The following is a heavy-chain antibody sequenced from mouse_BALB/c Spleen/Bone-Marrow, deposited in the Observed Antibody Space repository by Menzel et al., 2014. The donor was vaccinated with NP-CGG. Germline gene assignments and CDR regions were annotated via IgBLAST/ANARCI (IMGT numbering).Heavy chain of an antibody. J-gene: IGHJ4*01. Sequence: VQLKDSGADLVKPGASVKLSCTASGFNIKDTYIHWVKQRPEQGLEWIGRVDPANGNTKYAPKFQGKATITADTSSNTAYLRLSSLTSEDTAVYYCARRFGNSPRDSAMVNWGRGTSVTVSS. CDR3: ARRFGNSPRDSAMVN. CDR1: GFNIKDTY. CDR2: VDPANGNT. D-gene: IGHD2-1*01. V-gene: IGHV14-3*02.